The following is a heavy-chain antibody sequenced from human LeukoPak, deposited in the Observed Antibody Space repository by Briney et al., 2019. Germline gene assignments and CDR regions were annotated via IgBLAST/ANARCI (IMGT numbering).Heavy chain of an antibody. CDR3: ARTIFGVVTAVGY. CDR1: GGSISSYY. D-gene: IGHD3-3*01. V-gene: IGHV4-59*01. J-gene: IGHJ4*01. Sequence: PSETLSLTCTVSGGSISSYYWSWIRQPPGKGLEWIGYIYYSGSTNYNPSLKSRVTISVDTSKNQFSLKLSSVTAADTAVSYCARTIFGVVTAVGYWGHGTLVGVCS. CDR2: IYYSGST.